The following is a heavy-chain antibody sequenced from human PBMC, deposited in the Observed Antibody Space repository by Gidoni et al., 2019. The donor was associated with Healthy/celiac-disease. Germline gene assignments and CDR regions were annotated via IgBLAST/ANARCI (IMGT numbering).Heavy chain of an antibody. CDR2: INHSGST. J-gene: IGHJ6*02. V-gene: IGHV4-34*01. Sequence: QVQLQQWGAGLLKPSETLSLTCAVYGGSFRGYYWSWIRQPPGKGLEWIGEINHSGSTNYNPSLKSRVTISVDTSKNQFSLKLSSVTAADTAVYYCASTHSSSWYYYGMDVWGQGTTVTVSS. CDR3: ASTHSSSWYYYGMDV. CDR1: GGSFRGYY. D-gene: IGHD6-13*01.